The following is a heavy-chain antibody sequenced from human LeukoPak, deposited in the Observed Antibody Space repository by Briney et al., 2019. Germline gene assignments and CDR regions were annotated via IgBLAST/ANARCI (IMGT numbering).Heavy chain of an antibody. J-gene: IGHJ4*02. CDR2: IKEDESAK. CDR1: GFIFTDHW. V-gene: IGHV3-7*01. D-gene: IGHD3-16*01. Sequence: GGSLRLSCVASGFIFTDHWMSWVRQAPGKGLDWVANIKEDESAKFYADSVRGRFTISRDNAKNSVYLEMNNLRVEDTAVYYCAGAVDVADYWGRGTLVIVSS. CDR3: AGAVDVADY.